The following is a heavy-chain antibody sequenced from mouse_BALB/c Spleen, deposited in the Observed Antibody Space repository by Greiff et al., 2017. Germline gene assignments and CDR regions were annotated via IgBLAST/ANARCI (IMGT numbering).Heavy chain of an antibody. J-gene: IGHJ1*01. D-gene: IGHD2-2*01. CDR1: GFTFNTYA. CDR2: IRSKSNNYAT. CDR3: VRDGYLSYWYFDV. V-gene: IGHV10-1*02. Sequence: EVMLVESGGGLVQPKGSLKLSCAASGFTFNTYAMNWVRQAPGKGLEWVARIRSKSNNYATYYADSVKDRFTISRDDSQSMLYLQMNNLKTEDTAMYYCVRDGYLSYWYFDVWGAGTTVTVSS.